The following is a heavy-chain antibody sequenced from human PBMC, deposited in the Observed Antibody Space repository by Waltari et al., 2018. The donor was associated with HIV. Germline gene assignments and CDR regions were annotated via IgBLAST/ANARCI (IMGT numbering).Heavy chain of an antibody. D-gene: IGHD1-7*01. CDR2: INPNSGGT. CDR3: SRDRARTTDYYYYGMDV. CDR1: GYTFTGYY. Sequence: QVQLVQSGAEVKKPGASVKVSCKASGYTFTGYYMHWVRQAPGQGLEWMGWINPNSGGTNYAQKCQGRVTMTRDTAISTAYMGLSRLRSDDTAVYYWSRDRARTTDYYYYGMDVWGQGTTVTVSS. J-gene: IGHJ6*02. V-gene: IGHV1-2*02.